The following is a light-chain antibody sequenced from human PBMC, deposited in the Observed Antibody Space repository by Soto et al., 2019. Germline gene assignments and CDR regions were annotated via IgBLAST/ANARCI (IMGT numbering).Light chain of an antibody. V-gene: IGKV1-5*01. J-gene: IGKJ2*01. CDR3: QQYNSYGT. CDR2: DAS. CDR1: QSIDSS. Sequence: DIQMAQSPSTLSASVGDRVTITCRASQSIDSSLAWYQQKPRKGPKLLIYDASTLESGVPSRFSGSGLGTEIALTISSLQPDDFATFYCQQYNSYGTFGQGTKLEI.